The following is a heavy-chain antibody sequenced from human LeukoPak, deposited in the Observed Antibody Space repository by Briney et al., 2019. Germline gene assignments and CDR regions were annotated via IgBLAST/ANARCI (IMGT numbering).Heavy chain of an antibody. CDR2: IHPNSGGT. CDR1: GYTFTGYY. D-gene: IGHD3-3*01. V-gene: IGHV1-2*02. J-gene: IGHJ5*02. Sequence: ASVTVSCKASGYTFTGYYMHWVRQAPGHRLEWMGWIHPNSGGTNYAQKFQGRVTMTRDTSISTAYMELSRLRSDDTAVYYCARVTYYDFWSGYSSDNWFDPWGQGTLVTVSS. CDR3: ARVTYYDFWSGYSSDNWFDP.